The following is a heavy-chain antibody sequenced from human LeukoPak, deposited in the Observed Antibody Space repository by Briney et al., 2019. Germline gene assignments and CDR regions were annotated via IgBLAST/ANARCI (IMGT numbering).Heavy chain of an antibody. CDR1: GFTFTSSA. Sequence: SVKVSCKASGFTFTSSAMQWVRQARGQRLEWIGWIVVGSGNTNYAQKFQERVTITRDMSTSTAYMELSSLRSEDTAVYYCARGGDSSGYSENYWGQGTLVTVSS. D-gene: IGHD3-22*01. CDR2: IVVGSGNT. J-gene: IGHJ4*02. CDR3: ARGGDSSGYSENY. V-gene: IGHV1-58*02.